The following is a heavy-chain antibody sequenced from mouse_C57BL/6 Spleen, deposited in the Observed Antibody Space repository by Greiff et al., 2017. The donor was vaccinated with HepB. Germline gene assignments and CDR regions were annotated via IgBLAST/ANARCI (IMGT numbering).Heavy chain of an antibody. V-gene: IGHV1-15*01. CDR3: TRGGATVVPFAY. Sequence: QVQLQQSGAELVRPGASVTLSCKASGYTFTDYEMHWVKQTPVHGLEWIGAIDPDTGGTAYNQKFKGKAILTADKSSSTAYMDLSSLTSEDSAVYYCTRGGATVVPFAYWGQGTLVTVSA. J-gene: IGHJ3*01. CDR1: GYTFTDYE. D-gene: IGHD1-1*01. CDR2: IDPDTGGT.